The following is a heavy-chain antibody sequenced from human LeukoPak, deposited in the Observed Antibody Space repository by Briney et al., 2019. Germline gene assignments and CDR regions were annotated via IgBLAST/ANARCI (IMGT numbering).Heavy chain of an antibody. CDR3: LSPSIGGTFEI. CDR1: AFTFSDHY. CDR2: IRNKAKSYST. Sequence: HPGGSLRLSCVASAFTFSDHYMDWVRQAPGKGLEWVGRIRNKAKSYSTDHAASVKGRFTISRDDSKNSLNLQMNSLKTEDTAVYYCLSPSIGGTFEIWGQGTMVTVSS. V-gene: IGHV3-72*01. D-gene: IGHD6-6*01. J-gene: IGHJ3*02.